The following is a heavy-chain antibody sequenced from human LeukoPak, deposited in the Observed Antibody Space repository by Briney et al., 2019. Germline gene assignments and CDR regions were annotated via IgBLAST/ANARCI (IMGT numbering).Heavy chain of an antibody. Sequence: VASVKVSCKASGGTFSSYAISWVRQAPGQGLEWMGGIIPIFGTANYAQKFQGRVTITADESTSTAYMELSSLRSEDTAVYYCARRYSSSWYNWFDPWGQGTLVTVSS. CDR1: GGTFSSYA. D-gene: IGHD6-13*01. CDR2: IIPIFGTA. J-gene: IGHJ5*02. V-gene: IGHV1-69*13. CDR3: ARRYSSSWYNWFDP.